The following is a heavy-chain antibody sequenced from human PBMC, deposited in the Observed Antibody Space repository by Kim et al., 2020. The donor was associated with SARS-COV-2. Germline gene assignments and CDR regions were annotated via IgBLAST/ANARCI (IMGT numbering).Heavy chain of an antibody. Sequence: GGSLRLSCGASGFAFSTAWMSWVRQAPGKGLEWIGRIKSQIDGGTADYASPVRGRFVISRDDSRNMVFLQMYNLRADDTAVYYCTTVGHGDYVNYWGQGTLVAASS. CDR1: GFAFSTAW. D-gene: IGHD4-17*01. CDR3: TTVGHGDYVNY. V-gene: IGHV3-15*01. CDR2: IKSQIDGGTA. J-gene: IGHJ4*01.